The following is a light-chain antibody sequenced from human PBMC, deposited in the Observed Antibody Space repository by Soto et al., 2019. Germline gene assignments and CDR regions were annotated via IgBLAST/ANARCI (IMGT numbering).Light chain of an antibody. J-gene: IGKJ5*01. V-gene: IGKV3-15*01. CDR2: DAS. CDR3: QQYNSWPPIT. Sequence: EIVMPQSPSTLSLSPGERAPLSCRASQSVSSNLAWYQQKPGQAPRLLIYDASTRATGIPDRFSGGGSGTEFTLTISSLQSEDFVVYYCQQYNSWPPITFGQGTRLEI. CDR1: QSVSSN.